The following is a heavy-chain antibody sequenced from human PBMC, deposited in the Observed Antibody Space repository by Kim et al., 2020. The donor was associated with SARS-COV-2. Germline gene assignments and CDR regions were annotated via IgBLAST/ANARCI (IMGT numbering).Heavy chain of an antibody. CDR3: ARARDPYGYYWKGFDS. CDR2: ISYSEST. V-gene: IGHV4-59*01. Sequence: SETLSLTCSVSGVFIKNYHWSWMRQPPGKGLEWIGYISYSESTFYSGNTNYNPSLKRRITTSMDTSKNQFSLRLSSVTAADTAVYYCARARDPYGYYWKGFDSWGQRTLVTVSS. CDR1: GVFIKNYH. J-gene: IGHJ4*02. D-gene: IGHD3-3*01.